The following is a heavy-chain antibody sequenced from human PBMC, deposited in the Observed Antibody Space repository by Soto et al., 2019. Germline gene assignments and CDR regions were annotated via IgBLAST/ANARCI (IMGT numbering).Heavy chain of an antibody. D-gene: IGHD3-22*01. J-gene: IGHJ6*02. CDR1: GGTFSSYS. CDR2: IIPILGIA. Sequence: QVQLVQSGAEVKKPGSSVKVSCKASGGTFSSYSISWVRQAPGQGLEWMGRIIPILGIANYAPKFQGRVTITADKSTSTAYMELSSMRSEDTAVYYCAYYDSSGQSMDVWGQGTTVTVSS. CDR3: AYYDSSGQSMDV. V-gene: IGHV1-69*02.